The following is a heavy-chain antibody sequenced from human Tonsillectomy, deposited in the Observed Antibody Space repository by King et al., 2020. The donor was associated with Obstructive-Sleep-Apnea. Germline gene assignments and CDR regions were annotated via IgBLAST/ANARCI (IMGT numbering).Heavy chain of an antibody. J-gene: IGHJ6*02. D-gene: IGHD1-26*01. Sequence: VQLVESGGGWVQPGGSLRLSCAASGFTLSTYWMSWVRQAPGKGLEWVANIREDGSEKYYVDSVKGRFTISRDNGRNSLYLQMNSLRAEDTAVYYCARDEGPVGATFGMDVWGQGTTVTVSS. CDR1: GFTLSTYW. CDR3: ARDEGPVGATFGMDV. V-gene: IGHV3-7*03. CDR2: IREDGSEK.